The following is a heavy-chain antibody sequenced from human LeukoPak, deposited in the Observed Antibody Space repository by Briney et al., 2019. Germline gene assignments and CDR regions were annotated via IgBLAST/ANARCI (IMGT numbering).Heavy chain of an antibody. D-gene: IGHD6-13*01. CDR3: TRQGHSSSWYFDY. CDR1: GGSISSYY. V-gene: IGHV4-4*09. J-gene: IGHJ4*02. Sequence: SETLSLTCTVSGGSISSYYWSWIRQPPGKGLEWIGHIYTSGSTNYNPSLKSRVTISTDTFKNQFSLKLTSVSAADTAVYYCTRQGHSSSWYFDYWGQGTLVTVSS. CDR2: IYTSGST.